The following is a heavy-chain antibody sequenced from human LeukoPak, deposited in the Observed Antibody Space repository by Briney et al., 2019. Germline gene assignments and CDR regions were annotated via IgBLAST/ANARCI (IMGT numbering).Heavy chain of an antibody. D-gene: IGHD3-3*01. CDR3: TTESRLRFLEWLLSGGSFDY. V-gene: IGHV3-15*01. CDR1: GFTFSNAW. CDR2: IKSKTDGGTT. Sequence: PGGSLRLSCAASGFTFSNAWMGWVRQAPGKGLEWVGRIKSKTDGGTTDYAAPVKGRFTISRDDSKNTLYLQMNSLKTEDTAVYYCTTESRLRFLEWLLSGGSFDYWGQGTLVTVSS. J-gene: IGHJ4*02.